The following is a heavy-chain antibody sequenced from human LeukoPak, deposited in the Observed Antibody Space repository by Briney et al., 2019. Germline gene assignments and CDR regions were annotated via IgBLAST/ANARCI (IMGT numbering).Heavy chain of an antibody. Sequence: SETLSLTCTVSGGPISSYYWSWIRQPAGKGLEWIGRIYTSGSTNYNPSLKSRVTMSVDTSKNQFSLKLSSVTAADTAVYYCARDVLGYCSGGSCYSPWFDPWGQGTLVTVSS. V-gene: IGHV4-4*07. CDR1: GGPISSYY. CDR2: IYTSGST. CDR3: ARDVLGYCSGGSCYSPWFDP. D-gene: IGHD2-15*01. J-gene: IGHJ5*02.